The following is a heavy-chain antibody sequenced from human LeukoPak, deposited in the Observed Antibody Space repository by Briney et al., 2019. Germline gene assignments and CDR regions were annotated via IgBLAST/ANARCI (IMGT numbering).Heavy chain of an antibody. CDR1: GGSFSGYY. CDR2: INHSGCT. D-gene: IGHD5-12*01. V-gene: IGHV4-34*01. Sequence: PSETLSLTCAVYGGSFSGYYWSWIRQPPGKGLEWIGEINHSGCTNYNPSLKSRVTISVDTSKNQFSLKLSSVTAADTAVYYCARGRLRFGYWGQGTLVTVSS. CDR3: ARGRLRFGY. J-gene: IGHJ4*02.